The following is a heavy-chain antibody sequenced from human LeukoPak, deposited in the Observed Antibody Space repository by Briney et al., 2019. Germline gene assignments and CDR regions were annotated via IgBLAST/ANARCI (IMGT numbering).Heavy chain of an antibody. V-gene: IGHV3-30*02. CDR2: IRYDGSDK. CDR1: GFTFSSYG. D-gene: IGHD3-3*01. CDR3: AKEPAPARRLRFFHY. Sequence: PGGSLRLSCAASGFTFSSYGMHWVRQAPGKGLEWVTFIRYDGSDKYYADSVKGRFTISRDNSKNTLYLQMNSLRAEDTAVYYCAKEPAPARRLRFFHYWGQGTLVTVSS. J-gene: IGHJ4*02.